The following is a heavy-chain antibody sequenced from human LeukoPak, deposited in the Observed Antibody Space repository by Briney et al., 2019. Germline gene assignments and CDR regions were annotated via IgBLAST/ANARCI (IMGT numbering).Heavy chain of an antibody. D-gene: IGHD4-23*01. CDR3: ASGTTVVTPGRYYFDY. CDR2: ISSSSSYI. V-gene: IGHV3-21*01. J-gene: IGHJ4*02. CDR1: GFTFSSYG. Sequence: GGSLRLSCAASGFTFSSYGMNWVRQAPGKGLEWVSSISSSSSYIYYADSVKGRFTISRDNAKNSLYLQMNSLRAEDTAVYYCASGTTVVTPGRYYFDYWGQGTLVTVSS.